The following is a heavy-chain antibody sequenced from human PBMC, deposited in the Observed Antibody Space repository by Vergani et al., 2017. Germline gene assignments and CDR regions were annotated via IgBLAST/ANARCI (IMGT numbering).Heavy chain of an antibody. V-gene: IGHV3-23*01. Sequence: EVHLLESGGGLVQSGGSLRLSCAASGLTFSNSAVSWVRQAPGGGLAWVSSISGPGLSTYYADSVKGRFSISRDNSKNTVFLHMNSLRPEDTAVYYCAKVGRSEVAGTFGAFDIWGQGTMGTVSS. D-gene: IGHD6-19*01. CDR3: AKVGRSEVAGTFGAFDI. CDR2: ISGPGLST. CDR1: GLTFSNSA. J-gene: IGHJ3*02.